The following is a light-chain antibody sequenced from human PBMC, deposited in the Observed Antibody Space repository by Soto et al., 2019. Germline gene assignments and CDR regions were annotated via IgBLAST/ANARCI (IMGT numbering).Light chain of an antibody. Sequence: EIVMTQSPATLSVSLGERVTLSCRASQSVGNDLAWYQQKPGQAPRLLIHATSTRATGVPARFSGSGSGTEFTLTISSLQSEDFAVYYCQQYDYWPRTFGQGTKVDIK. CDR2: ATS. J-gene: IGKJ1*01. V-gene: IGKV3-15*01. CDR1: QSVGND. CDR3: QQYDYWPRT.